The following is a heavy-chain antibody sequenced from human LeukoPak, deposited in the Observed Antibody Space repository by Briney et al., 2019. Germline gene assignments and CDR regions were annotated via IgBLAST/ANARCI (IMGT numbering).Heavy chain of an antibody. CDR3: AKLRWEITHYWYFDL. CDR1: GFTFNSYP. V-gene: IGHV3-23*01. CDR2: ISPSGGSI. J-gene: IGHJ2*01. Sequence: GGSLRLSCAASGFTFNSYPMSWVRQAPGKGLEWVSAISPSGGSIYISASVRGRFTISRDNSKNTVYVQMNSLRAEDTAVYYCAKLRWEITHYWYFDLWGRGTLVTVSS. D-gene: IGHD4-23*01.